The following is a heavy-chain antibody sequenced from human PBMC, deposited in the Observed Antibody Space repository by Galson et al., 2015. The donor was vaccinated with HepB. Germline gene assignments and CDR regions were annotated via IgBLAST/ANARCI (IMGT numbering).Heavy chain of an antibody. J-gene: IGHJ5*02. V-gene: IGHV7-4-1*02. D-gene: IGHD3-9*01. CDR3: ARDYFDWLPPGFDP. CDR2: INTNTGNP. CDR1: GYTFTSYA. Sequence: SVKVSCKASGYTFTSYAMNWVRQAPGQGLEWMGWINTNTGNPTYAQGFTGRFVFSLDTSVSTAYLQISSLKAEDTAVYYCARDYFDWLPPGFDPWGQGTLVTVSS.